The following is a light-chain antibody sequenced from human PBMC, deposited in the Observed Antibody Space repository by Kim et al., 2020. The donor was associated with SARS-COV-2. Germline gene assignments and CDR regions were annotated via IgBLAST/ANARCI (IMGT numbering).Light chain of an antibody. CDR2: GAF. CDR1: QSVSTY. Sequence: SLSPGERATLSCRAGQSVSTYLAWYQQKPGRSPRLLIYGAFNRAPGIPDRFSGSESGTDFTLTISGLEPEDFAVYYCQQYHTSPYNFGPGTKLEI. CDR3: QQYHTSPYN. J-gene: IGKJ2*01. V-gene: IGKV3-20*01.